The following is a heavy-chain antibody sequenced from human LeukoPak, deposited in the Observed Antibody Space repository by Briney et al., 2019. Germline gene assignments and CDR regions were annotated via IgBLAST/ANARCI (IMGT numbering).Heavy chain of an antibody. V-gene: IGHV1-2*02. J-gene: IGHJ4*02. Sequence: ASVKVSCKASGYTFTGYYMHWVRQAPGQGLEWMGWINPNSGGTNYAQKFQGRVTMTRDTSISTAYMELSRLRSDDTAVYYCARDRGIAAAACLDYWGQGTLVTVSS. CDR2: INPNSGGT. CDR3: ARDRGIAAAACLDY. D-gene: IGHD6-13*01. CDR1: GYTFTGYY.